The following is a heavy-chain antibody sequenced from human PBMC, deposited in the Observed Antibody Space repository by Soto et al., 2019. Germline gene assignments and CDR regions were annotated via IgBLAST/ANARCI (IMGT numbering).Heavy chain of an antibody. V-gene: IGHV1-69*02. Sequence: GASVKVSCKASGGTFSSYTISWVRQAPGQGLEWMGRIIPILGIANYAQKFQGRVTITADKSTSTAYMELSSLRSEDTAVYYCARAERYSSGWYYFDYWGQGTLVTVSS. D-gene: IGHD6-19*01. J-gene: IGHJ4*02. CDR2: IIPILGIA. CDR1: GGTFSSYT. CDR3: ARAERYSSGWYYFDY.